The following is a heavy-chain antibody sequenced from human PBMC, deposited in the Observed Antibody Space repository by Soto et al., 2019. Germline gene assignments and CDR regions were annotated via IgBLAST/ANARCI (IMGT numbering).Heavy chain of an antibody. D-gene: IGHD1-1*01. J-gene: IGHJ3*02. CDR2: TYYRSKWYN. CDR1: GDSVSSNRAA. V-gene: IGHV6-1*01. CDR3: ARYQLRLDAFDI. Sequence: KQSQTLSLTCAISGDSVSSNRAAWNWIRQSPSRGLEWLGRTYYRSKWYNDYAVSVKSRITINPDTSKNQFSLQLNSVSPEDTAVYYCARYQLRLDAFDIWGQGTMVTVSS.